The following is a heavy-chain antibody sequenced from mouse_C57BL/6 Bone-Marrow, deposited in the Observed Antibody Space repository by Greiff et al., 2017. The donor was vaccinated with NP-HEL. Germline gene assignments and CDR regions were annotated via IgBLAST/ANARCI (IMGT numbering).Heavy chain of an antibody. D-gene: IGHD1-1*01. CDR1: GYTFTSYW. Sequence: QVQLQQPGAELVKPGASVKMSCKASGYTFTSYWITWVKQRPGQGLEWIGDIYPGSGSTNYNEKFKSKATLTVDTSSNTAYMQLSSLTSEDSAVYYCARGGITTVAYFDYWGQGTTLTVSS. CDR2: IYPGSGST. CDR3: ARGGITTVAYFDY. J-gene: IGHJ2*01. V-gene: IGHV1-55*01.